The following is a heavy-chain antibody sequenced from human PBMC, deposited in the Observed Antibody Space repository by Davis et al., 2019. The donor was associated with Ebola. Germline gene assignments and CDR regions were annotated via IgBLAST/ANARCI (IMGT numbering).Heavy chain of an antibody. CDR2: INHSGST. J-gene: IGHJ4*02. V-gene: IGHV4-34*01. CDR1: GGPFSGYY. CDR3: ARLSSLLLRGFDY. D-gene: IGHD3-22*01. Sequence: SETLSLTCAVYGGPFSGYYWSWIRQPPGKGLEWIGEINHSGSTNYNPSLKSRVTISVDTSKNQFSLKLSSVTAADTAVYYCARLSSLLLRGFDYWGQGTLVTVSS.